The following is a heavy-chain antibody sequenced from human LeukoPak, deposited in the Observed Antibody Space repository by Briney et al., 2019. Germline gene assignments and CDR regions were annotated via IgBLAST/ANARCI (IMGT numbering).Heavy chain of an antibody. CDR1: GFTFDDYA. CDR3: ANTMVRGSYNMDV. D-gene: IGHD3-10*01. CDR2: ISWNSGSI. J-gene: IGHJ6*02. Sequence: PPGRSLRLSCAPSGFTFDDYAMHSVRQAPGKGLEWVSPISWNSGSIGYADSVKGRFTISRDNSRNTLYLQLSSLRAEDTAVYYCANTMVRGSYNMDVWGQGTTVTVSS. V-gene: IGHV3-9*01.